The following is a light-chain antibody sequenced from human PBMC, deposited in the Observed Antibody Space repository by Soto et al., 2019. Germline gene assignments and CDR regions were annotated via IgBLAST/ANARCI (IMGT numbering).Light chain of an antibody. CDR2: EVS. CDR3: SSYAGSNNVV. CDR1: SSDVGGYNY. J-gene: IGLJ2*01. Sequence: QSALTQPASVSGSPGQSITISCTGTSSDVGGYNYVSWYQHLPVKAPKLVIFEVSNRPSGISNRFSGSKSGNTASLTVSGLQAEDEADYYCSSYAGSNNVVFGGGTKLTVL. V-gene: IGLV2-14*01.